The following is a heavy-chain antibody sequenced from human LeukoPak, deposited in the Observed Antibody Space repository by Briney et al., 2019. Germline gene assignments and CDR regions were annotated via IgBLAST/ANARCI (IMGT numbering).Heavy chain of an antibody. CDR1: GFTFSSYS. J-gene: IGHJ4*02. CDR3: ARDRRTARGEAFDY. D-gene: IGHD6-6*01. V-gene: IGHV3-21*01. CDR2: ISSSSSYI. Sequence: GGSLRLSCAASGFTFSSYSMNWVRQAPGKGLEWVSSISSSSSYIYYADSVKGRFTISRDNSKNTLYLQMNSLRAEDTAVYYCARDRRTARGEAFDYWGQGTLVTVSS.